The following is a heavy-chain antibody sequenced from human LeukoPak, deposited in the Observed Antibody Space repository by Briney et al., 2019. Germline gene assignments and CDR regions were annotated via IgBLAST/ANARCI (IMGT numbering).Heavy chain of an antibody. D-gene: IGHD2-21*02. Sequence: GGSLRLPCAASGFTFSSYSMNWVRQAPGKGLEWVSSISSSSSYIYYADSVKGRFTISRDNAKNSLYLQMNSLRAEDTAVYYCARGIAYCGGDCYSAFDYWGQGTLVTVSS. V-gene: IGHV3-21*01. CDR3: ARGIAYCGGDCYSAFDY. CDR1: GFTFSSYS. J-gene: IGHJ4*02. CDR2: ISSSSSYI.